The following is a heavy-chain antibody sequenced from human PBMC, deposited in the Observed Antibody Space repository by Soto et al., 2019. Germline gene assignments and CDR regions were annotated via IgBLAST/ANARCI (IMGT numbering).Heavy chain of an antibody. J-gene: IGHJ6*02. D-gene: IGHD3-10*01. CDR1: GYTFSTYD. Sequence: GASVKVSCKTSGYTFSTYDINWVRQAPGQGLELMWWMNPNSGDTGSAQKFLGRLTMTRDSSIRTVYMELSSLSSEDTAVYYCARLNYYGSGSYQDYFYFYALDVWGQGTTVTVYS. CDR3: ARLNYYGSGSYQDYFYFYALDV. CDR2: MNPNSGDT. V-gene: IGHV1-8*01.